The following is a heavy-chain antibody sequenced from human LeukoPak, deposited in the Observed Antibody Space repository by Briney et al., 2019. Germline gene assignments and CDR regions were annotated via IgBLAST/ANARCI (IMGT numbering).Heavy chain of an antibody. D-gene: IGHD1-20*01. J-gene: IGHJ4*02. CDR1: GFTFSDYY. CDR3: ARDYNSWLIDY. V-gene: IGHV3-11*01. CDR2: ISSSGSTI. Sequence: GGSLRLSCAAFGFTFSDYYMSWIRQAPGKGLEWVSYISSSGSTIYYADSVKGRFTISRDNAKNSLYLQMNSLRAEDTAVYYCARDYNSWLIDYWGQGTLVTVSS.